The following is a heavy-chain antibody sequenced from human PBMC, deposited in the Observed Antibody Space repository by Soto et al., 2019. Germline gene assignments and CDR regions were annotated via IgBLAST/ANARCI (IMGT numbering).Heavy chain of an antibody. CDR2: VDPNDSFA. D-gene: IGHD3-10*01. Sequence: PGESLKISFQAFEYSFRIYWISWVRQKPGAGLEWMGRVDPNDSFATYSPSFEGHVSISVDKSTNIVYLQWRSLRASDTATYYCARHQSGSGNSNFDFWGQGTPVTVSS. J-gene: IGHJ4*02. V-gene: IGHV5-10-1*01. CDR1: EYSFRIYW. CDR3: ARHQSGSGNSNFDF.